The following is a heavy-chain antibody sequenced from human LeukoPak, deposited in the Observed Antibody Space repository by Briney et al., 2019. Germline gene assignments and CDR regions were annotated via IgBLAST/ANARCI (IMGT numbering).Heavy chain of an antibody. CDR1: GFTFSSYA. J-gene: IGHJ4*02. CDR2: ISGSGGST. V-gene: IGHV3-23*01. CDR3: AKGDGNFDY. Sequence: GASPRLSGAASGFTFSSYAMSWVRQAPGKGLEWVSAISGSGGSTYYADSVKGRFTISRDNSKNTLYLQMNSLRAEDTAVYYCAKGDGNFDYWGQGTLVTVSS.